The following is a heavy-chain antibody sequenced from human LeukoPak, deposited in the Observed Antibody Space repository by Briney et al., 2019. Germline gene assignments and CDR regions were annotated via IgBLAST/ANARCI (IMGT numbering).Heavy chain of an antibody. CDR2: ISGSGTTT. Sequence: GGSLRLSCAASGFTFTNYAASWVRQAPGKGLEWVSTISGSGTTTSYADSVKGRFTISRDKSKNTLYLQMNSLRVEDAAVYYCAKDLRYTTGWYAFGSWGQGTLVTAS. CDR1: GFTFTNYA. J-gene: IGHJ4*02. CDR3: AKDLRYTTGWYAFGS. V-gene: IGHV3-23*01. D-gene: IGHD6-19*01.